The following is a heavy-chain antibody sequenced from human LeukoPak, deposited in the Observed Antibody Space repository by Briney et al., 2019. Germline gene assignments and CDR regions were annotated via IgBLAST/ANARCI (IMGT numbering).Heavy chain of an antibody. CDR1: GGSISSGD. J-gene: IGHJ4*02. CDR3: ARVGMGYQIFSGIDY. D-gene: IGHD2-8*01. V-gene: IGHV3-30*04. CDR2: IFHDSRNE. Sequence: LSLTCTVSGGSISSGDYYWSWIRQAPGKGLEWVAAIFHDSRNEFYGDSVKGRFTISKDNSKNTLYLQMNSLRPEDTAVYYCARVGMGYQIFSGIDYWGQGTLVTASS.